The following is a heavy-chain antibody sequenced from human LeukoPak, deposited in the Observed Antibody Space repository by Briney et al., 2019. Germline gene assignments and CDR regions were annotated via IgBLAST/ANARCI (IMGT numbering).Heavy chain of an antibody. CDR2: ISGSDGAT. J-gene: IGHJ1*01. V-gene: IGHV3-23*01. Sequence: GGSLRLSCAASGFTFSSYGMSWVRQSPGKGLEWVSAISGSDGATYYADSVRGRFTISRDNSKNTLYLQMNSLRAEDTAVYYCAKDSPVATVWGQGTLVTVSS. CDR3: AKDSPVATV. CDR1: GFTFSSYG. D-gene: IGHD6-13*01.